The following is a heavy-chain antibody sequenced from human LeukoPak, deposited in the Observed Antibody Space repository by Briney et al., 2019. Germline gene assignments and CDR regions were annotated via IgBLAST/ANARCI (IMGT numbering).Heavy chain of an antibody. D-gene: IGHD3-10*01. CDR3: AKRSGTLVRGATFDY. CDR1: GFIFSRHA. Sequence: GGSLRLSCAASGFIFSRHAMTWVRQAPGKGLEWVSIISGSGDITYYAGSVKGRFTISRDNSKNTLYLQMNSLRAQDTAVYYCAKRSGTLVRGATFDYWGQGTLVTVSS. V-gene: IGHV3-23*01. CDR2: ISGSGDIT. J-gene: IGHJ4*02.